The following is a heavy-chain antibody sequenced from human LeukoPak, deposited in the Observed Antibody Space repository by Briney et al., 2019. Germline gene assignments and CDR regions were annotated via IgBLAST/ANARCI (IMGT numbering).Heavy chain of an antibody. Sequence: GESLKISCKGSGYSFTSYWIGWVRQMPGKGLEWMGIIYPGDSDTRYSPSFQGQVTISADKSISTAHLQWSSLKASDTAMYYCARKGYYYDSSGYYHSAFDIWGQGTMVTVSS. CDR3: ARKGYYYDSSGYYHSAFDI. CDR1: GYSFTSYW. D-gene: IGHD3-22*01. J-gene: IGHJ3*02. CDR2: IYPGDSDT. V-gene: IGHV5-51*01.